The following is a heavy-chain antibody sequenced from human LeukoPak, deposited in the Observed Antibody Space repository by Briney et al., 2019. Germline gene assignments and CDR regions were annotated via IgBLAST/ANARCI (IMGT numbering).Heavy chain of an antibody. D-gene: IGHD5-24*01. CDR3: ARDGGLRDGYNRPTSFDY. V-gene: IGHV3-11*04. CDR2: ISRSGSTK. CDR1: GFTFSDYN. J-gene: IGHJ4*02. Sequence: GGSLRLSCAASGFTFSDYNMRWIRQAPGKGLEWVSSISRSGSTKYYADSVKGRFTISRDNAKKSLYLQMNSLRAEDTAVYYCARDGGLRDGYNRPTSFDYWGQGTLVTVSS.